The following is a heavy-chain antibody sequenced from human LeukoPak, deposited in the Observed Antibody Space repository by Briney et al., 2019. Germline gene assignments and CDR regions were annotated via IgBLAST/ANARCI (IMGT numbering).Heavy chain of an antibody. D-gene: IGHD2-2*01. CDR3: ARVGYDIVVVPAAILYYYYYYMDV. Sequence: PSQTLSLTCTVSGGSISSGDYYWSWIRQPPGKGLEWIGYIYYSGSTYYNPSLKSRVTISVDTSKNQFSLELSSVTAADTAVYYCARVGYDIVVVPAAILYYYYYYMDVWGKGTTVTVSS. CDR2: IYYSGST. CDR1: GGSISSGDYY. V-gene: IGHV4-30-4*08. J-gene: IGHJ6*03.